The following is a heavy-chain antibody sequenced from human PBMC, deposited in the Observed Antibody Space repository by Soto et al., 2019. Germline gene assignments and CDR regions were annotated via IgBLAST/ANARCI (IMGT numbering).Heavy chain of an antibody. CDR3: ARVVPPRYFSGGSCYSDYYYYYGMDV. V-gene: IGHV1-69*13. CDR2: IIPIFGTA. Sequence: SVKVSCKASGGTFSSYAISWVRQAPGQGLEWMGGIIPIFGTANYAQKFQGRVTITADESTSTAYMELSSLRSEDTAVYYCARVVPPRYFSGGSCYSDYYYYYGMDVWGQGTTVTVSS. J-gene: IGHJ6*02. D-gene: IGHD2-15*01. CDR1: GGTFSSYA.